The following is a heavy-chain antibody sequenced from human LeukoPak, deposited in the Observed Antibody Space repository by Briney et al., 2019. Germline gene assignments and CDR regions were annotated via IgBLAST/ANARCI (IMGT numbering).Heavy chain of an antibody. CDR1: SGSISTSNYY. CDR2: IFYSGST. D-gene: IGHD5-24*01. CDR3: ARGFKRWLQLRWFDP. V-gene: IGHV4-39*07. J-gene: IGHJ5*02. Sequence: SETLSLTCTVSSGSISTSNYYWGWVRQPPGKALEWIGNIFYSGSTYYSPSLKSRVTISLDTSRNQFSLKLSSVTAADTAVYYCARGFKRWLQLRWFDPWGQGTLVTVSS.